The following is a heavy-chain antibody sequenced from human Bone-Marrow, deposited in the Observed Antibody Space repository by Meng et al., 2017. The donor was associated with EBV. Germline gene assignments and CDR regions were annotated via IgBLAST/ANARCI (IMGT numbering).Heavy chain of an antibody. CDR1: GGSFSGYY. Sequence: QVQLQQWGAGLLKPSXXXXLXXXVYGGSFSGYYWSWIRQPPGKGLEWIGELNHSGSTNYNPSLKSRVTISVDTSKNQFSLKLSSVTAADTAVYYCARVGDSSIISVEFDYWGQGTLVTVSS. D-gene: IGHD6-13*01. V-gene: IGHV4-34*01. J-gene: IGHJ4*02. CDR3: ARVGDSSIISVEFDY. CDR2: LNHSGST.